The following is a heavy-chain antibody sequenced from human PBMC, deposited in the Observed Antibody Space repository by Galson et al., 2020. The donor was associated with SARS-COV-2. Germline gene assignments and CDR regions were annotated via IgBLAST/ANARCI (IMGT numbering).Heavy chain of an antibody. CDR1: GGSISSGGYS. V-gene: IGHV4-30-2*01. D-gene: IGHD3-9*01. CDR2: MSDGGTT. J-gene: IGHJ5*02. Sequence: PSETLSLTCAVSGGSISSGGYSWSWIRQPPGKGLEWIGYMSDGGTTYYNPSLKSRVTISVDRSKNQFSLKLSSVTAADTAVYYCARGKLTELLTPFDHWGQGTLVTVSS. CDR3: ARGKLTELLTPFDH.